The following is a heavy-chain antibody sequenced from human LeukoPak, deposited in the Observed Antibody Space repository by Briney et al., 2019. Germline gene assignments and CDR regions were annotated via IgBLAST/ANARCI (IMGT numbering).Heavy chain of an antibody. Sequence: GGSLRLSCAAAGFTFSRYAMHWVRQAPGKGLEYVSAISSNGGRTYYENSVKGRFTISRDNSKNTLYLQMGSLRAEDMAVYYCARDFVHYYDSSGFEYYFDFWGQGTLVTVSS. J-gene: IGHJ4*02. CDR3: ARDFVHYYDSSGFEYYFDF. CDR2: ISSNGGRT. V-gene: IGHV3-64*01. CDR1: GFTFSRYA. D-gene: IGHD3-22*01.